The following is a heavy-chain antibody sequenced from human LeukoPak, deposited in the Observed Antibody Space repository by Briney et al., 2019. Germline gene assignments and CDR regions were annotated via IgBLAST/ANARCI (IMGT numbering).Heavy chain of an antibody. J-gene: IGHJ5*01. Sequence: ASVKVSCKASGYTFSGDHMHWVRQAPGQGPEWVGRINPSSGATHFAQNFQGRVTMTRDTSISTAYMELSRLTSDDTAVYYCARDRNLYSGSFASWGQGTLVTVSS. CDR3: ARDRNLYSGSFAS. CDR1: GYTFSGDH. V-gene: IGHV1-2*06. CDR2: INPSSGAT. D-gene: IGHD1-26*01.